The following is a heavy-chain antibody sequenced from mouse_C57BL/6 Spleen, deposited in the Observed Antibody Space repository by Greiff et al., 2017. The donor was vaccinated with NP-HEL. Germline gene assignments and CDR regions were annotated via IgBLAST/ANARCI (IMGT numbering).Heavy chain of an antibody. D-gene: IGHD2-5*01. Sequence: EVMLVESEGGLVQPGSSMKLSCTASGFTFSDYYMAWVRQVPEKGLEWVANINYDGSSTYYLDSLKSRFIISRDNAKNILYLQMSSLKSEDTATYYCAREGDYSNYLAMDYWGQGTSVTVSS. CDR3: AREGDYSNYLAMDY. V-gene: IGHV5-16*01. CDR2: INYDGSST. J-gene: IGHJ4*01. CDR1: GFTFSDYY.